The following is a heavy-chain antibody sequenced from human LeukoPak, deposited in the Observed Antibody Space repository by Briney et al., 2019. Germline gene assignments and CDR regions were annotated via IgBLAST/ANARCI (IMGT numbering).Heavy chain of an antibody. D-gene: IGHD3-10*01. CDR2: IYYSGST. CDR3: ARSTGGPYGSGTSGGAFDI. Sequence: SETLSLTCTVSGGSISNSSYYWGWIRQPPGKGLEWIGSIYYSGSTYYNPSLKSRVTISVDTSKNQFSLKLSSVTAADTAVYYCARSTGGPYGSGTSGGAFDIWGQGTMVTVSS. J-gene: IGHJ3*02. V-gene: IGHV4-39*01. CDR1: GGSISNSSYY.